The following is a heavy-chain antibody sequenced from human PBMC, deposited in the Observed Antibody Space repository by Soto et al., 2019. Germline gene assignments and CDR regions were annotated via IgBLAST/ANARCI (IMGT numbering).Heavy chain of an antibody. CDR3: ARDRGVGATNGNYYYYGMDV. J-gene: IGHJ6*02. D-gene: IGHD1-26*01. Sequence: SRVTISVDTSKNQFSLKLSSVTAADTAVYYCARDRGVGATNGNYYYYGMDVWGQGTTVTVSS. V-gene: IGHV4-59*01.